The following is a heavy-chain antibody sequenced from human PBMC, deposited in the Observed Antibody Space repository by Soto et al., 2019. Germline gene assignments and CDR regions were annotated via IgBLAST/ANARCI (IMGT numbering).Heavy chain of an antibody. CDR2: ISYDGSNK. Sequence: QVQLVESGGGVVQPGRSLRLSCAASGFTFSSYAMHWVRQAPGKGLEWVAVISYDGSNKYYADSVKGRFTISRDNSKNTLYLQMNSLRAEDTAVYYCAMVGGGRDYWGQGTLVTVSS. CDR3: AMVGGGRDY. D-gene: IGHD2-15*01. J-gene: IGHJ4*02. V-gene: IGHV3-30-3*01. CDR1: GFTFSSYA.